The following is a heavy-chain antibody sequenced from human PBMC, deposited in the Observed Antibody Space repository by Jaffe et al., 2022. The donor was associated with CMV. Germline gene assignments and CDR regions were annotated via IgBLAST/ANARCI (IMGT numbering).Heavy chain of an antibody. CDR1: GFTFSSYS. J-gene: IGHJ6*02. CDR3: ARDRAARRYYYYGMDV. V-gene: IGHV3-21*01. CDR2: ISSSSSYI. D-gene: IGHD6-6*01. Sequence: EVQLVESGGGLVKPGGSLRLSCAASGFTFSSYSMNWVRQAPGKGLEWVSSISSSSSYIYYADSVKGRFTISRDNAKNSLYLQMNSLRAEDTAVYYCARDRAARRYYYYGMDVWGQGTTVTVSS.